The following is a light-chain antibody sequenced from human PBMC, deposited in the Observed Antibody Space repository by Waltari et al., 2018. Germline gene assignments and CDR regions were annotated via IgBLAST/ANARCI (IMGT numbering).Light chain of an antibody. J-gene: IGKJ5*01. V-gene: IGKV1-13*02. Sequence: ATQLTQSPSPLSASVGDRVTIICRASQGIGTSLAWYQQKPGRSPKLLIYDASSLESGVPTRFSDSGSGAEFSLTIRTLQPEDLATYYCQQYRTYPVTFGQGTRLEIK. CDR1: QGIGTS. CDR3: QQYRTYPVT. CDR2: DAS.